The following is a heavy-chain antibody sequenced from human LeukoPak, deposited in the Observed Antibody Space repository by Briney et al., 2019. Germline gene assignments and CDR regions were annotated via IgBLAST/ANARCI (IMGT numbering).Heavy chain of an antibody. Sequence: GASVKVSCKASGYTFTSYDINWVRQATGQGLEWMGWINPNSGGTNYAPKFQGRVTLTRDTSISTAYMELSRLRSDDTAVYYCARVQWLVQESFDYWGQGTLVTVSS. CDR2: INPNSGGT. J-gene: IGHJ4*02. D-gene: IGHD6-19*01. CDR1: GYTFTSYD. V-gene: IGHV1-2*02. CDR3: ARVQWLVQESFDY.